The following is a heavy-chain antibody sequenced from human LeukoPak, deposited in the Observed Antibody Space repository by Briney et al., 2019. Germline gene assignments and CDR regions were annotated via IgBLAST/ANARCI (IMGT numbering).Heavy chain of an antibody. CDR3: ARAERYSYGYTGFDP. J-gene: IGHJ5*02. Sequence: GGSLRLSCAASGFTVSSNYMSWVRQAPGKGLEWVAIIYSGGSTYYADSVKGRFTISRDNSKNTLYLQMNSLRAEDTAVYYCARAERYSYGYTGFDPWGQGTLVTVSS. V-gene: IGHV3-53*01. CDR1: GFTVSSNY. D-gene: IGHD5-18*01. CDR2: IYSGGST.